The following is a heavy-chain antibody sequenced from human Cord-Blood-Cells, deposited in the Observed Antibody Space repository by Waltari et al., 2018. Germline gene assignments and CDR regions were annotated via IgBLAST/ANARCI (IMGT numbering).Heavy chain of an antibody. D-gene: IGHD7-27*01. CDR2: INSDGSST. Sequence: EVQLVESGGGLVQPGGSLSLSFAASRFTFLSYSLPFVRQAPGKGLVWVSRINSDGSSTSYADSVKGRFTISRDNAKNTLYLQMNSLRAEDTAVYYCASEILSNTFDYWGQGTLVTVSS. CDR1: RFTFLSYS. CDR3: ASEILSNTFDY. J-gene: IGHJ4*02. V-gene: IGHV3-74*01.